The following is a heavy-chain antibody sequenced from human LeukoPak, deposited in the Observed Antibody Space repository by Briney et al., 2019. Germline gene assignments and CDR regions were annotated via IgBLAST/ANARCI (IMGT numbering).Heavy chain of an antibody. J-gene: IGHJ4*02. CDR2: ISSNGGST. CDR3: VKGYWSSPSCYAFDY. Sequence: GGSLRLSCSASGFIFSSYAIHWVRQAPGKGLEYVSGISSNGGSTYYADSVKGRFTISRDNSKNTLYLQMSSLRAEDTAVYYCVKGYWSSPSCYAFDYWGQGTLFTVSS. CDR1: GFIFSSYA. V-gene: IGHV3-64D*09. D-gene: IGHD2-2*01.